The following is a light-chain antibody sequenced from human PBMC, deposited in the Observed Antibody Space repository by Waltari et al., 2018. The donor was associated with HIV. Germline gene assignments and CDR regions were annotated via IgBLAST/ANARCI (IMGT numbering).Light chain of an antibody. V-gene: IGLV1-47*01. CDR3: AAWDDRLSGSWV. J-gene: IGLJ3*02. CDR1: NTNIGSNF. Sequence: QSVLTQPPSASGTPGQRVTIPCSASNTNIGSNFVYSYQHPPGTAPRLLIYRNNQRPSGVPDRFSGYKSGTSASLAISGLRSEDEADYYCAAWDDRLSGSWVFGGGTKLTVL. CDR2: RNN.